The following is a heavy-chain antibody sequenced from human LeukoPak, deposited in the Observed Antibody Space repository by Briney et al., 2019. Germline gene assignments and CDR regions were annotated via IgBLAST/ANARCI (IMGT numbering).Heavy chain of an antibody. D-gene: IGHD3-9*01. CDR2: ISAYNGNT. CDR3: ARSPLSPTIDPFDP. Sequence: ASVKVSCKASGYTFTSYGISWVRQAPGQGLEWMGWISAYNGNTNYAQKLQGRVTMTTDTSTSTAYMELRSLRSDDAAVYYCARSPLSPTIDPFDPWGQGTLVTVSS. V-gene: IGHV1-18*01. CDR1: GYTFTSYG. J-gene: IGHJ5*02.